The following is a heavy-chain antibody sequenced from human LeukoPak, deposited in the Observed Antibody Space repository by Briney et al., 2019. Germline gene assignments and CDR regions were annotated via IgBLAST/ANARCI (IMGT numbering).Heavy chain of an antibody. D-gene: IGHD3-9*01. J-gene: IGHJ6*03. CDR1: GYTFTGYY. V-gene: IGHV1-2*02. CDR2: INPNSGGT. Sequence: ASVKVSCKASGYTFTGYYMHWVRQAPGQGLEWMGWINPNSGGTNYAQKFQGRVTMTRDTSISTAYMELSRLRSDDTAVYYCARNWLLEHYYYMDVWGKGTTVTVSS. CDR3: ARNWLLEHYYYMDV.